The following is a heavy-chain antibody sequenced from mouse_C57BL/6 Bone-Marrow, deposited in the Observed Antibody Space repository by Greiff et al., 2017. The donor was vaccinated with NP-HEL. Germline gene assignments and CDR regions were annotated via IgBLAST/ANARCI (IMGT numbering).Heavy chain of an antibody. Sequence: QVQLKESGPGLVAPSQSLSITCTVSGFSLTSYAISWVRQPPGKGLEWLGVIWTGGGTTYNSALNSRLSISKDNSKSQVFLQMNSLQTDDTARYYCANYGNYFWLAYWGQGTLVTVSA. CDR2: IWTGGGT. CDR1: GFSLTSYA. D-gene: IGHD2-1*01. J-gene: IGHJ3*01. CDR3: ANYGNYFWLAY. V-gene: IGHV2-9-1*01.